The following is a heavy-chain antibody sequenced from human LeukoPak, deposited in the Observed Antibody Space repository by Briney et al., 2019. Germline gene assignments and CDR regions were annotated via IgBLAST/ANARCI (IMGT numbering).Heavy chain of an antibody. CDR1: GFTFSSYG. Sequence: GGSLRLSCAASGFTFSSYGMHWVRQAPGKGLEWVAVISYDGSNKYYADSVKGRFTTSRDNSKNTLYLQMNSLRAEDTAVYYCAKDRVYYDYVWGSYRYKGFDYWGQGTLVTVSS. J-gene: IGHJ4*02. CDR2: ISYDGSNK. V-gene: IGHV3-30*18. D-gene: IGHD3-16*02. CDR3: AKDRVYYDYVWGSYRYKGFDY.